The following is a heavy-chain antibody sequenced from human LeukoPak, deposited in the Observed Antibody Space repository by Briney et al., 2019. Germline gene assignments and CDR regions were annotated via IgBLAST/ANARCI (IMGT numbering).Heavy chain of an antibody. CDR1: GFTFSSYG. Sequence: GGSLRLSCAASGFTFSSYGMHWVRQAPGKGLEWVAFIRYDGSNKYYADSVKGRFTISRDNSKNTLYLQMNSLRAEDTAVYYCAKGPGIAVAYFDYWGQGTLVTVSS. V-gene: IGHV3-30*02. D-gene: IGHD6-19*01. CDR3: AKGPGIAVAYFDY. CDR2: IRYDGSNK. J-gene: IGHJ4*02.